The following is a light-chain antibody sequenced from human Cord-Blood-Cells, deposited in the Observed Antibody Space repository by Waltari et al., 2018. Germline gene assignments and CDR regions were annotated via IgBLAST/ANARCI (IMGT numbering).Light chain of an antibody. V-gene: IGKV1-13*02. J-gene: IGKJ2*01. CDR2: DAS. CDR1: QGISSA. CDR3: QQFNSYPQGYT. Sequence: AIQLTQSPSSLSASVGARVTITCRASQGISSALAWYEQKPGKAPKLLIYDASSLESGVPSRFSGSGSGTDFTLTISSLQPEDFATYYCQQFNSYPQGYTFGQGTKLESK.